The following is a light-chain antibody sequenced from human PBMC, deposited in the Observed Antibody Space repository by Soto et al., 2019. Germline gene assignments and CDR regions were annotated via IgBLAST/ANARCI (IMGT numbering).Light chain of an antibody. V-gene: IGLV2-14*01. CDR3: TSYRSSTPYV. CDR1: SSDVGGYNY. Sequence: QSALTQPASVSGSPGQSITISCTGTSSDVGGYNYVSWYQQHPGKAPKLIISDVSNRPSGVSNRFSGSKSGNTASLIISGLQAEDEADYYCTSYRSSTPYVFGTGTKLTVL. CDR2: DVS. J-gene: IGLJ1*01.